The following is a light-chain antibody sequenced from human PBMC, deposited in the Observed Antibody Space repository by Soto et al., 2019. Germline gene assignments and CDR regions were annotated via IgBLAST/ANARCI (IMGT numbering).Light chain of an antibody. CDR1: SSDVGGYNY. CDR3: CSYTSSSTPVV. J-gene: IGLJ2*01. Sequence: QSVLTQPASVSGSPGQPITISCTGTSSDVGGYNYVSWYQQHPGKAPKLMIYDVSNRPSGVSNRFSGSKSGNTASLTISGLQAEDEADYYCCSYTSSSTPVVFGGGTKLTVL. CDR2: DVS. V-gene: IGLV2-14*03.